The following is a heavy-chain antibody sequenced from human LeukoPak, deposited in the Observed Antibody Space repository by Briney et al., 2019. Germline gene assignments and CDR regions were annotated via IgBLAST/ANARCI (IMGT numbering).Heavy chain of an antibody. D-gene: IGHD3-3*01. Sequence: PSETLSLTCAVYGGSSSGYYWSWIRQPPGKGLEWIGEINHSGSTNYNPSLKSRVTISVDTSKNQFSLKLSSVTAADTAVYYCARGSPYYDFWSGYSVLFDYWGQGTLVTVSS. J-gene: IGHJ4*02. V-gene: IGHV4-34*01. CDR2: INHSGST. CDR3: ARGSPYYDFWSGYSVLFDY. CDR1: GGSSSGYY.